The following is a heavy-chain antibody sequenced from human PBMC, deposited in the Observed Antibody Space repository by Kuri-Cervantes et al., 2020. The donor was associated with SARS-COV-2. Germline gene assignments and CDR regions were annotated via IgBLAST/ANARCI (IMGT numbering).Heavy chain of an antibody. V-gene: IGHV4-39*01. Sequence: SETLSLTCTVSGGSIRSGSYYWGWIRQSPGKGLEWIGSIYYSGSTYYNPSLKSRVTISVDTSKNQFSLKLSSVTAADTAVYYCARLMVVIAIPDSPYYFDYWGQGTLVTVSS. J-gene: IGHJ4*02. CDR3: ARLMVVIAIPDSPYYFDY. CDR1: GGSIRSGSYY. D-gene: IGHD2-21*01. CDR2: IYYSGST.